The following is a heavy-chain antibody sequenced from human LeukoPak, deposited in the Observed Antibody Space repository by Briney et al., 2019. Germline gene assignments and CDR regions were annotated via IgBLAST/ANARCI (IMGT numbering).Heavy chain of an antibody. CDR2: ISYDGSNK. CDR1: GFTFSSYG. Sequence: GGSLTLSCAASGFTFSSYGMHWVRQAPGKGLEWVAVISYDGSNKYYADSVKGRFTISRDNSKNTLYLQMNSLRAEDKAVYYCAKCLDYYDSSGYYIDYWGQGTLVTVSS. V-gene: IGHV3-30*18. CDR3: AKCLDYYDSSGYYIDY. D-gene: IGHD3-22*01. J-gene: IGHJ4*02.